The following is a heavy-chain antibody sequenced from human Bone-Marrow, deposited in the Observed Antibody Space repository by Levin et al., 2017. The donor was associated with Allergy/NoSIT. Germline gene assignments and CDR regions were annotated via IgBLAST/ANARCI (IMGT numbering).Heavy chain of an antibody. CDR2: INTSGSKV. V-gene: IGHV3-11*01. CDR3: ATEDYFRLDH. D-gene: IGHD2/OR15-2a*01. J-gene: IGHJ4*02. CDR1: GFTFRDYY. Sequence: GGSLRLSCAASGFTFRDYYMSWVRQAPGNGLEWISKINTSGSKVEYVDSVKGRFTISRDNAKNSLFLHMTSLGSEDTAVYYCATEDYFRLDHWGQGALVTVSS.